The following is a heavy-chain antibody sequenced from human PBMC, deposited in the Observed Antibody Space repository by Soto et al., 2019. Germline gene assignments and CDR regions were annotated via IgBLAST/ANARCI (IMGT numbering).Heavy chain of an antibody. CDR3: AKCKGSGYDIRSAFDI. V-gene: IGHV3-23*01. CDR1: GFTFSSYA. Sequence: EVQLLESGGGLVQPGGSLRLSCAASGFTFSSYAMSWVHQAPGKGLEWVSLISGSGDSTYYADSVKGRFTISRDNSKNTLYLQLNSLRAEDTAIYYCAKCKGSGYDIRSAFDIWGEGTMVTVSS. J-gene: IGHJ3*02. CDR2: ISGSGDST. D-gene: IGHD5-12*01.